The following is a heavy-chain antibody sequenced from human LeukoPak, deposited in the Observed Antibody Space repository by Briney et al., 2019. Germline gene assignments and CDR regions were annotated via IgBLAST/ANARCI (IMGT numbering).Heavy chain of an antibody. Sequence: ASVKVSCRASGYTFTGYYMHWVRQAPGQGREWMGWINPNSGGTNYAQKFQGWVTMTRDTSISTAYMELSRLRSDDTAVYYCARGNNWNDEGWFDPWGQGTLVTVSS. CDR2: INPNSGGT. CDR1: GYTFTGYY. V-gene: IGHV1-2*04. CDR3: ARGNNWNDEGWFDP. D-gene: IGHD1-20*01. J-gene: IGHJ5*02.